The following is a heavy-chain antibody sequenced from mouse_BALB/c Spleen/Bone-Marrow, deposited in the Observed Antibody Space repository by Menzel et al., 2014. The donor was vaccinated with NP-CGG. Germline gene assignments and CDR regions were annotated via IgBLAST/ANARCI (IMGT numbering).Heavy chain of an antibody. CDR2: MDTSDSYT. J-gene: IGHJ4*01. CDR3: ARGGHDFSLDY. V-gene: IGHV1-69*01. Sequence: QVQLQQPGAELGMPGASVKMSCKASGYTFTDNWIYWVKQRPGQGLEWIGAMDTSDSYTNYNQKFMGKASLTVDASSSTAYVQVSNLTSDDSAVYYCARGGHDFSLDYWGQGTSVTVSS. CDR1: GYTFTDNW. D-gene: IGHD2-4*01.